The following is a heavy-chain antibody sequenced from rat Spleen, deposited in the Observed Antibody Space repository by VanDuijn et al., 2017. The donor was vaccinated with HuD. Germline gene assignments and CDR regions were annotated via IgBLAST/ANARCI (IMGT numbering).Heavy chain of an antibody. Sequence: EVQLVATGGGLVQPGRSLKLSCVASGFTFSGYWMFWIRQAPGKGLEWISSINTDGGSTYYADSVKGRFTISSDNAENIVYLQMSSLRSEDTETYYCAKGAPLDSWGQGVIVTVSS. CDR2: INTDGGST. CDR1: GFTFSGYW. J-gene: IGHJ2*01. CDR3: AKGAPLDS. D-gene: IGHD3-8*01. V-gene: IGHV5-58*01.